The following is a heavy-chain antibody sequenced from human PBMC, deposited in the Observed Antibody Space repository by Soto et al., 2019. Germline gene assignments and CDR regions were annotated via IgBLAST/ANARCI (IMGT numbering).Heavy chain of an antibody. J-gene: IGHJ5*02. CDR3: AREGYERGLNWFDP. D-gene: IGHD2-2*01. CDR2: INHSGST. V-gene: IGHV4-34*01. Sequence: SETLSLTCAVYGGSFSGYYWTWIRQPPGTGLEWIGEINHSGSTNYNPSLKSRVTISVDTSKNQFSLKLSSVTAADTAVYYCAREGYERGLNWFDPWGQGTLVTVSS. CDR1: GGSFSGYY.